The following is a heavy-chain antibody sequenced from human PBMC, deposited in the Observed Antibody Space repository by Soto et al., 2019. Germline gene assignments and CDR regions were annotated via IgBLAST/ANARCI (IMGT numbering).Heavy chain of an antibody. V-gene: IGHV3-64*05. CDR3: VTPPGNYSDSYAYYLI. CDR1: GFDLSSYG. CDR2: TSRDGGST. Sequence: GGSRRRSCSASGFDLSSYGIHWVRQAPGKGLEYVSATSRDGGSTYYADPVNGRFTISRDNSKNTLFVRMNGMRAEDTAVYSSVTPPGNYSDSYAYYLICGQGTLVAVCS. J-gene: IGHJ4*02. D-gene: IGHD3-22*01.